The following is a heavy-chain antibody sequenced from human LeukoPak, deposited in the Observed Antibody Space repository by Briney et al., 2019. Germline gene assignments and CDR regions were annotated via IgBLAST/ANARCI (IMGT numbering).Heavy chain of an antibody. CDR3: ARDPYNSGSSYFDY. D-gene: IGHD3-10*01. CDR1: GLTVSSNY. CDR2: IYSGGST. V-gene: IGHV3-53*01. J-gene: IGHJ4*02. Sequence: GGSLRLSCAVSGLTVSSNYMSWVRQAPGKGLEWVSAIYSGGSTSYADSVKGRFTISRDNSKNTLYLQMNSLRAEDTAVYYCARDPYNSGSSYFDYWGQGTLVTVSS.